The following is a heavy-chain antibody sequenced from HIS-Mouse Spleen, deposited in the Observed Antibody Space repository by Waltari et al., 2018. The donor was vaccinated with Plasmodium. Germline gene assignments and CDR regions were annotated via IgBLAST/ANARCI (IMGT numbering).Heavy chain of an antibody. CDR2: INHSGST. V-gene: IGHV4-34*01. Sequence: VQLQQCGAGLLKSSSTLSLTVSVYGRSFSGYYWSWIRQHPGKGLAWIGEINHSGSTNYNPSLKSRVTISVDTSKTQFSLKLSSVTAADTAVYYCARAYYDFWSGYRFDYWGQGTLVTVSS. D-gene: IGHD3-3*01. CDR1: GRSFSGYY. J-gene: IGHJ4*02. CDR3: ARAYYDFWSGYRFDY.